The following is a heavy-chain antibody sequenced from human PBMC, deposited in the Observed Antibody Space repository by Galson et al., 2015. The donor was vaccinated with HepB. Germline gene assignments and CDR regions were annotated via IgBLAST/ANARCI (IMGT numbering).Heavy chain of an antibody. J-gene: IGHJ5*02. D-gene: IGHD6-19*01. V-gene: IGHV3-64D*06. CDR1: GLTFSNYA. Sequence: SLRLSCAASGLTFSNYAMHWVRQAPGKGLEYVSAISNNGGRTYYADSVKGRFTISRDNSKKTLYLQMNSLRDEDTAVYYCVKDSFGIAVTGPTIDPWGQGTLVIVSS. CDR2: ISNNGGRT. CDR3: VKDSFGIAVTGPTIDP.